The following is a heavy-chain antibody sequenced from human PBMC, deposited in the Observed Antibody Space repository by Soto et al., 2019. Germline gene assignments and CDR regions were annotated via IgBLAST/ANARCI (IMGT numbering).Heavy chain of an antibody. J-gene: IGHJ4*02. CDR1: GFTFRSFT. CDR3: ARTAAKIPTPFDY. D-gene: IGHD6-25*01. CDR2: ISSNSAYI. V-gene: IGHV3-21*04. Sequence: GGSLRLSCAASGFTFRSFTMNWVRQAPGKGLEWVSTISSNSAYIYYTDALRGRFTISRDNAKNSLHLQMNSLRAEDTAVYYCARTAAKIPTPFDYWGQGTLVTVSS.